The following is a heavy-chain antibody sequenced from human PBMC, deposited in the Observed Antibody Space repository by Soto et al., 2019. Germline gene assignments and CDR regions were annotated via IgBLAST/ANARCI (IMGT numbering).Heavy chain of an antibody. D-gene: IGHD2-21*01. J-gene: IGHJ6*02. Sequence: PGGSLRLSCAASGFTFRSYAMCWVRQAPGKWLEWVSAISGSGGSTYYADSVKGRFTLSRDNSKNTLYLQMNSLRAEDTAVFYFAKERLWHEYYYGMDVGGQGTTVTVSS. CDR1: GFTFRSYA. CDR2: ISGSGGST. CDR3: AKERLWHEYYYGMDV. V-gene: IGHV3-23*01.